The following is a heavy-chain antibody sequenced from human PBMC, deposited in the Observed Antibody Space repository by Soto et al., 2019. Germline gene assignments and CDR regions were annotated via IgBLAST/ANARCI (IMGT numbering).Heavy chain of an antibody. J-gene: IGHJ6*02. CDR3: ARAAESKGWGTNNYYYYYGMDV. Sequence: GGSLRLSCAASGFTFSSYWMHWVRQAPGKGLVWVSRINSDGSSTSYADSVKGRFTISRDNAKNTLYLQMNSLRAEDTAVYYCARAAESKGWGTNNYYYYYGMDVWGQGTTVTVSS. D-gene: IGHD2-2*01. CDR2: INSDGSST. V-gene: IGHV3-74*01. CDR1: GFTFSSYW.